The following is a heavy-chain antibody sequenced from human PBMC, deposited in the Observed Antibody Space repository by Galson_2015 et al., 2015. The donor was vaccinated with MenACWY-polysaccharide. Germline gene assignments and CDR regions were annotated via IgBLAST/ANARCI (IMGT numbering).Heavy chain of an antibody. V-gene: IGHV3-23*01. CDR2: IRSSGTNT. Sequence: SLRLSCAASRFIFRNYAMSWVRRAPGRGLEWVSAIRSSGTNTYYADSVKGRFTISRDNSKNTLYLQMNSLRAEDTAVYYCAKDSTDFWSVAGRFDHWGQGTLVTVSS. J-gene: IGHJ5*02. CDR1: RFIFRNYA. CDR3: AKDSTDFWSVAGRFDH. D-gene: IGHD3-3*01.